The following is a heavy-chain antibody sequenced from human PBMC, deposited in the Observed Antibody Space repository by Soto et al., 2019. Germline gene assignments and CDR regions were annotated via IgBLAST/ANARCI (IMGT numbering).Heavy chain of an antibody. CDR1: GYSFTSYW. V-gene: IGHV5-51*01. D-gene: IGHD2-15*01. CDR2: IYPGDSDT. J-gene: IGHJ3*02. CDR3: ASSCVVAATVYLACDI. Sequence: GESMNISCEGSGYSFTSYWIGWVRQMPGKGLEWMGIIYPGDSDTRYSPSFQGQVTISADKSISTAYLQWSSLKASDTAMYYCASSCVVAATVYLACDIRCHGTTVTVSS.